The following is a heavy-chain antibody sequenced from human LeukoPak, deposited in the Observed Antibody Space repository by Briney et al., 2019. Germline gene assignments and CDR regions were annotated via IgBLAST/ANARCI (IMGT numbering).Heavy chain of an antibody. J-gene: IGHJ6*02. V-gene: IGHV4-59*01. CDR3: ARGSYDFWSGSGPYGMDV. CDR1: GGSISSYY. D-gene: IGHD3-3*01. Sequence: TSETLSLTCTVSGGSISSYYWSWIRQPPGKGLEWIGYIYYSGSTNYNPSLKSRVTISVDTSKNQFSLKLSSVTAADTAVYYCARGSYDFWSGSGPYGMDVWGQGTTVTVSS. CDR2: IYYSGST.